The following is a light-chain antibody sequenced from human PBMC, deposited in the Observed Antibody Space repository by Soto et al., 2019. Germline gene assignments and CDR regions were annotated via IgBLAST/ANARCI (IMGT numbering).Light chain of an antibody. CDR1: QSISSW. CDR2: KAT. J-gene: IGKJ1*01. Sequence: DIKMTQSPSTLSASVGDRVTITCRASQSISSWLAWYQQKPGKAPKLLIYKATSLESGVPSRFSGSGSGTEFTLTISSLQPDDFATYYCQQYNSSPTFGQETKEEIK. V-gene: IGKV1-5*03. CDR3: QQYNSSPT.